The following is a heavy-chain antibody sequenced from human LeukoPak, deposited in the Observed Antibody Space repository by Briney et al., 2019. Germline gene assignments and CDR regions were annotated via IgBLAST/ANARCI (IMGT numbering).Heavy chain of an antibody. J-gene: IGHJ4*02. D-gene: IGHD2-15*01. Sequence: GASVKVSCKASGYTFTDYYIHWVRQAPGQGLEWMGWVNPNSGGTKYAQKFEGRVAMTRDTSSSTAYMELSRLRSDDTAVYYCARVYSIRSFDYWGQGTLVTVSS. CDR1: GYTFTDYY. CDR3: ARVYSIRSFDY. CDR2: VNPNSGGT. V-gene: IGHV1-2*02.